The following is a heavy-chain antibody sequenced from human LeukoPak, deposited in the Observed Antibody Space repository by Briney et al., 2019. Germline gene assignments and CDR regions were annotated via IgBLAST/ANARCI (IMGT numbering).Heavy chain of an antibody. CDR3: AGGLGYDFWSGYYNYFDY. CDR1: GGSVSSGSYY. V-gene: IGHV4-61*01. CDR2: IYYSGST. D-gene: IGHD3-3*01. Sequence: PSETLSLTCTVSGGSVSSGSYYRSWIRQPPGKGLEWIGYIYYSGSTNYNPSLKSRVTISVDTSKNQFSLKLSSVTAADTAVYYCAGGLGYDFWSGYYNYFDYWGQGTLVTVSS. J-gene: IGHJ4*02.